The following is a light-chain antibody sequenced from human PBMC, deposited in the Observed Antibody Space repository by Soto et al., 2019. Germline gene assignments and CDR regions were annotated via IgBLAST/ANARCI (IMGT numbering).Light chain of an antibody. CDR2: GAS. Sequence: EIVLTQSPGTLSLSPGERATLSCRASQRVSSNFLAWFQQKPGQAPRLLIFGASSRDVDIPDRFSSSGSGTEFTLTISRLEPEDFAVYYCQQYGVSPGTFGQGTKVEIK. CDR1: QRVSSNF. V-gene: IGKV3-20*01. CDR3: QQYGVSPGT. J-gene: IGKJ1*01.